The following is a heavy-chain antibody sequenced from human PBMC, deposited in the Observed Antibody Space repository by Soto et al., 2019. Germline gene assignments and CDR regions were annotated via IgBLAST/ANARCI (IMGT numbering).Heavy chain of an antibody. Sequence: GGSLRLSCAASGFTFGSYDMHWVRQATGKGLEWVSAIGTAGDTYYPGSVKGRFTISRENAKNSLYLQMNTLRAEDTAVYYCARVNSSPLDCDSSGWTGASDIWGQGTMVTVSS. CDR3: ARVNSSPLDCDSSGWTGASDI. J-gene: IGHJ3*02. CDR1: GFTFGSYD. CDR2: IGTAGDT. V-gene: IGHV3-13*01. D-gene: IGHD6-19*01.